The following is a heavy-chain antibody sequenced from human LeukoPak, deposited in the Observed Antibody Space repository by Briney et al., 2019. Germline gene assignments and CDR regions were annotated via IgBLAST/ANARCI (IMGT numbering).Heavy chain of an antibody. CDR1: GDSISNYY. V-gene: IGHV4-59*01. J-gene: IGHJ4*02. CDR3: ARGTAVAGS. Sequence: SETLSLTCTVSGDSISNYYWSWIRQPPGKGLEWIGYIYYSGSTDYNPSLKSRVTISVDTSKNQFSLRLSSVTAADTAVYYCARGTAVAGSWGQGTLVTVSS. CDR2: IYYSGST. D-gene: IGHD6-19*01.